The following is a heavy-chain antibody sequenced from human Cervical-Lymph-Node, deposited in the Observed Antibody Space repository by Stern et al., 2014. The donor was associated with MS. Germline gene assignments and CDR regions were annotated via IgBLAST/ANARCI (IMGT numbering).Heavy chain of an antibody. V-gene: IGHV1-2*06. CDR1: GYTFSTYY. J-gene: IGHJ4*01. Sequence: QMQLVQSGAEVKKPGASVKVSCKASGYTFSTYYIHWVRQAPGQGLEWMGRISPNSGATNFAQKFQARVTMTRDTPTNTVYMELSSLQSDDTAVYYCAKEGQFFDWLSHWGQGTLVTVSS. D-gene: IGHD3-9*01. CDR3: AKEGQFFDWLSH. CDR2: ISPNSGAT.